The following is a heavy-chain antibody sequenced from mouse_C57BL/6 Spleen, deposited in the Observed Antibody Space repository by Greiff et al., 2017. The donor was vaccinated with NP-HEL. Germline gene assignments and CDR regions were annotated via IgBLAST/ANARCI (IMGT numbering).Heavy chain of an antibody. Sequence: QVQLQQSGAELAKPGASVKLSCKASGYTFTSYWMHWVKRRPGQGLEWLGYINPSSGYTKYNQKFKDKATLTADKSSSTAYMQLSSLTYEYSAVYYCARGTAPYYFDYWGQGTTLTVSS. V-gene: IGHV1-7*01. CDR2: INPSSGYT. CDR1: GYTFTSYW. CDR3: ARGTAPYYFDY. J-gene: IGHJ2*01.